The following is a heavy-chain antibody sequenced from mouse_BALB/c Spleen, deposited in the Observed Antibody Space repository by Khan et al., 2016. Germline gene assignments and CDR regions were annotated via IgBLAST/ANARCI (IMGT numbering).Heavy chain of an antibody. Sequence: VQLQQSDPDLVKPGASVKISCKASGYSFTAYYMYWVKQSHGKSLEWIGRINPNNGATTFNQKFKGKAILTVDKSSTTAYMELRSLASEDSAVYSCARVDYVIWGQGTTLTVSS. CDR1: GYSFTAYY. V-gene: IGHV1-18*01. CDR3: ARVDYVI. CDR2: INPNNGAT. D-gene: IGHD2-4*01. J-gene: IGHJ2*01.